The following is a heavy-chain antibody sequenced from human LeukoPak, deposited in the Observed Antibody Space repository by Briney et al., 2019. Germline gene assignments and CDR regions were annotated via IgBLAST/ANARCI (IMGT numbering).Heavy chain of an antibody. Sequence: SVKVSCKASGGTFSSYAISWVRQAPGQGLEWMGGIIPIFGTANYAQKFQGRVTITADESTSTAYMELSSLRAEDTAVYYCARVPLVNYYYYYGMDVWGQGTTVTVSS. D-gene: IGHD2-8*02. V-gene: IGHV1-69*13. J-gene: IGHJ6*02. CDR3: ARVPLVNYYYYYGMDV. CDR2: IIPIFGTA. CDR1: GGTFSSYA.